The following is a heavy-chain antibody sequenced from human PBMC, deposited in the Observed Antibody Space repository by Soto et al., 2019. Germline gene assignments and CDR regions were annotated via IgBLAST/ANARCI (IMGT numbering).Heavy chain of an antibody. V-gene: IGHV1-8*02. CDR1: GYTFTGYY. J-gene: IGHJ6*03. D-gene: IGHD2-15*01. Sequence: ASVKVSCKASGYTFTGYYMHWVRQATGQGLEWMGWMNPNSGNTGYAQKFQGRVTMTRNTSISTAYMELSSLRSEDTAVYYCARAMLLRVPYYYYYMDVWGKGTTVTVSS. CDR2: MNPNSGNT. CDR3: ARAMLLRVPYYYYYMDV.